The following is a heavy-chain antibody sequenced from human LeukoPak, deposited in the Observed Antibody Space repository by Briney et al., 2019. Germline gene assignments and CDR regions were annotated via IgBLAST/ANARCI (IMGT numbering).Heavy chain of an antibody. CDR3: ARDVGFGGYSRGIFDY. CDR2: ISSSGSTK. CDR1: GFSFSSYE. D-gene: IGHD3-10*01. J-gene: IGHJ4*02. V-gene: IGHV3-48*03. Sequence: PGTSLRLSCAASGFSFSSYEINWVRQAPGKGLEWVSYISSSGSTKYYADSVKGRFTMSRDNANNSLYLQMNSLRAEDTAVYYCARDVGFGGYSRGIFDYWGQGTLVTVSS.